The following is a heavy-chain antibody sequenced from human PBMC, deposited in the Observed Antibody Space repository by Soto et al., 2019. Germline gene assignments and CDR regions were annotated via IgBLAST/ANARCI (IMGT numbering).Heavy chain of an antibody. J-gene: IGHJ3*02. CDR1: GFTFSIYA. D-gene: IGHD6-6*01. V-gene: IGHV3-23*01. CDR2: LSGSGGST. CDR3: ANRTSSSGPFVSFNI. Sequence: EVQLLESGGGLVQPGGSLRLSCAASGFTFSIYAMSWVRQAPGKGLEWVSALSGSGGSTYYADSVKGLFTISRYDSKITLYLQMNSLRGEDTAIYYCANRTSSSGPFVSFNIWGQGTMVTVSS.